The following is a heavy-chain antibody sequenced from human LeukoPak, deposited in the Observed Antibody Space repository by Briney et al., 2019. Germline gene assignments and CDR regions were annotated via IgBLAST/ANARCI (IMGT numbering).Heavy chain of an antibody. D-gene: IGHD2-2*01. Sequence: ASVNVSCKASGYTFTSYGISWVRQAPGQGLEWMGWISAYNGNTNYAQKLQGRVTMTTDTSTSTAYMELRSLRSDDTAIYYCARDVILVPATKRRFDYWGQGTLVTVSS. CDR1: GYTFTSYG. CDR2: ISAYNGNT. CDR3: ARDVILVPATKRRFDY. V-gene: IGHV1-18*01. J-gene: IGHJ4*02.